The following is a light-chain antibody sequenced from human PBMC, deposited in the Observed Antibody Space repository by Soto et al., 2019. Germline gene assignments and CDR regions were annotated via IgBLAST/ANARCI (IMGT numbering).Light chain of an antibody. CDR3: QQYDSSPWT. Sequence: EIVLTQSPGTLSLSPGERATLSCRASQSVSSSFLAWYQQKPGQAPRLLIYGASSRATGIPDRFSGSGSETDFTLTISGLEPEDFAVYYCQQYDSSPWTFGQGTRVEIK. V-gene: IGKV3-20*01. CDR2: GAS. J-gene: IGKJ1*01. CDR1: QSVSSSF.